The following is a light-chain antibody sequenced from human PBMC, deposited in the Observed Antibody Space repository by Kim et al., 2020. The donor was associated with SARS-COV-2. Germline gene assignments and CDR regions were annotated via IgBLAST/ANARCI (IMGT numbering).Light chain of an antibody. Sequence: ASVKFTCSLSRGHTTYAIAWLQQQPERGPRYLMKIDNDGSHSKGDGIPDRFSGSSSGAERYLTISSLQSDDEADYYCQAWGTGKGVFGGGTQLTVL. V-gene: IGLV4-69*02. CDR2: IDNDGSH. CDR3: QAWGTGKGV. J-gene: IGLJ3*02. CDR1: RGHTTYA.